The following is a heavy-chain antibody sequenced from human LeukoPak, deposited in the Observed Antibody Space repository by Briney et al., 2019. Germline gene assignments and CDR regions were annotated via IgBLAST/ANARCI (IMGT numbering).Heavy chain of an antibody. V-gene: IGHV4-59*01. D-gene: IGHD6-6*01. Sequence: PSETLSLTCTVSGGSISSYYWSWIRQPPGKGLEWIGYIYYSGSTNYNPSLKSRVTISVDTSKNQYSLKLSSVTAADTAVYYCARDKRSIAGGFDPWGRGTLVTGSS. CDR2: IYYSGST. CDR1: GGSISSYY. CDR3: ARDKRSIAGGFDP. J-gene: IGHJ5*02.